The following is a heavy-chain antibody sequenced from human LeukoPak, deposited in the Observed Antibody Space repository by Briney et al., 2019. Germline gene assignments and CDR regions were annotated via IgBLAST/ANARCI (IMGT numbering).Heavy chain of an antibody. CDR1: GFTVSSNY. D-gene: IGHD2-2*01. CDR3: ARARSVVVLRGYYYMDV. V-gene: IGHV3-66*01. CDR2: IYSGGST. J-gene: IGHJ6*03. Sequence: GGSLRLSCAASGFTVSSNYMSWVRQAPGKGLEWVSVIYSGGSTYYADSVKGRFTISRDNAKNSLYLQMNSLRAEDTAVYYCARARSVVVLRGYYYMDVWGKGTTVTVSS.